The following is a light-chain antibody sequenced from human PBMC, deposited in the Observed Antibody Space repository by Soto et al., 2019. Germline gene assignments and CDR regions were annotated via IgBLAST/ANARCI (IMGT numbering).Light chain of an antibody. J-gene: IGKJ1*01. V-gene: IGKV1-5*03. CDR3: QQYSSDST. CDR2: MAS. CDR1: QFISNW. Sequence: IQLTQSPSSLSASVGDRVTITCRASQFISNWLAWYQQKPGKTPKLLIFMASSLVTGVPPRFSGSGSGTDFTLTINSLQPEDFGTYYCQQYSSDSTFGQGTKVDIK.